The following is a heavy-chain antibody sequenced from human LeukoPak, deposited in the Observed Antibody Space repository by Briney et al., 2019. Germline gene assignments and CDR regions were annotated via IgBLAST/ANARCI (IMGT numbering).Heavy chain of an antibody. Sequence: GGSLRLSCAVSGFTFSRYWMSWVRQAPGKGLEWVANIKQDGSEKYYVDSVKGRFTVSRDNAKNSLYLQMNSLRAEDTAVYYCARVYRSSSGYCFDFWGQGTLVTVSS. J-gene: IGHJ4*02. CDR2: IKQDGSEK. V-gene: IGHV3-7*01. D-gene: IGHD6-6*01. CDR3: ARVYRSSSGYCFDF. CDR1: GFTFSRYW.